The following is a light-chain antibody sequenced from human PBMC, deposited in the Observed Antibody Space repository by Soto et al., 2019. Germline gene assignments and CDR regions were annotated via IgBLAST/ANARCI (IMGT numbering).Light chain of an antibody. CDR2: SNN. CDR3: AAWDDSLTHVV. V-gene: IGLV1-47*02. J-gene: IGLJ2*01. CDR1: SSNIGSNY. Sequence: QSVLPQPPSASGTPGQRVTLSCSGSSSNIGSNYVYWYQQLPGTAPKLLIYSNNQRPSGVPDRFSGSKSGTSASLAISGLRSEDEADYYCAAWDDSLTHVVFGGGTKLTVL.